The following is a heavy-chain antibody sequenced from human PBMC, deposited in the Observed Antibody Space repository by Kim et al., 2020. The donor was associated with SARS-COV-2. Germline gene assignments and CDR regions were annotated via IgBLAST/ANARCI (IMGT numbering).Heavy chain of an antibody. CDR1: GFTFNSYA. Sequence: GGSLRLSCETSGFTFNSYAMSWVRQAPGKGPEWIAYVGRSAARTYYAASVKGRFIISRDSATNSIHLQMDSLRAEDTALYYCARDNPSEGEPLLESWG. J-gene: IGHJ1*01. CDR3: ARDNPSEGEPLLES. D-gene: IGHD3-16*01. V-gene: IGHV3-48*03. CDR2: VGRSAART.